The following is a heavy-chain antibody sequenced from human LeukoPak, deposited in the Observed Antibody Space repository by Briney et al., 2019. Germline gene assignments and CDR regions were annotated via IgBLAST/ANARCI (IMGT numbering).Heavy chain of an antibody. Sequence: SETPSLTCTVSGGSISSYYWSWIRQPPGKGLEWIGYIYYSGSTNYNPSLKSRVTISVDTSKNQFSLKLSSVTAADTAVYYCARNGRDWFDPWGQGTLVTVSS. CDR2: IYYSGST. D-gene: IGHD1-1*01. J-gene: IGHJ5*02. CDR1: GGSISSYY. V-gene: IGHV4-59*08. CDR3: ARNGRDWFDP.